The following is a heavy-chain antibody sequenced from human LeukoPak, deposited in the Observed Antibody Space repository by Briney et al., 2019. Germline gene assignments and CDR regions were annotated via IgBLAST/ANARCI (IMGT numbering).Heavy chain of an antibody. J-gene: IGHJ6*02. CDR2: ISAYNGNT. V-gene: IGHV1-18*01. CDR3: ARDIPPDCSSTSCYQFGYYYCMDV. D-gene: IGHD2-2*01. CDR1: GYTFTSYG. Sequence: ASVTVSCKASGYTFTSYGISWVRQAPGQGLEWMGWISAYNGNTNYAQKLQGRVTMTTDTSTRTAYMELRSLRSDDTAVYYCARDIPPDCSSTSCYQFGYYYCMDVWGQGTTVTVSS.